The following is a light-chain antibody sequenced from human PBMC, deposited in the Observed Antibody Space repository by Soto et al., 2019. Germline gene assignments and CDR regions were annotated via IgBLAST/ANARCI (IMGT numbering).Light chain of an antibody. CDR3: SSYAGSNNWV. V-gene: IGLV2-8*01. Sequence: QLVLTQPPSVSGAPGQRVTISCTGTSSDVGGYNYVSWYQQHPGKAPKLMIYEVSKRPSGVPDRFSGSKSGNTASLTVSGLQAEDEADYYCSSYAGSNNWVFGGGTKLTVL. CDR2: EVS. J-gene: IGLJ2*01. CDR1: SSDVGGYNY.